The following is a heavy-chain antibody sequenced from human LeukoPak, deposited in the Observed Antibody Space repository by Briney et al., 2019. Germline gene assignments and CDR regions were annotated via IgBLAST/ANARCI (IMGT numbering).Heavy chain of an antibody. Sequence: GGSLRLSCAASGFTLRTYAMSWVRQAPGKGLEWVSSISGTGFATYYADSVKGRFTISRDNSKNTLYPQMSSLRGEDTAVYYCARGGYSHYDYWGPGTLVTVSS. CDR2: ISGTGFAT. J-gene: IGHJ4*02. CDR3: ARGGYSHYDY. CDR1: GFTLRTYA. V-gene: IGHV3-23*01. D-gene: IGHD6-13*01.